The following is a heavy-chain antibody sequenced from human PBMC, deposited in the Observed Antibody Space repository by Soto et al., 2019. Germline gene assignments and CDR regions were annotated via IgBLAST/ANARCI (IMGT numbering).Heavy chain of an antibody. J-gene: IGHJ6*02. Sequence: EVQLVESGGGLVQPGGSLRLSCEASGFTFRNYDMHWVRQGTGKGLEWVSGISAAGDPDYADDVEGRFTISRENAQNSFFLQMNSLRVGDTAVYYCARTDRDFYGLDVWGQGTTVIVSS. CDR3: ARTDRDFYGLDV. CDR2: ISAAGDP. V-gene: IGHV3-13*05. CDR1: GFTFRNYD.